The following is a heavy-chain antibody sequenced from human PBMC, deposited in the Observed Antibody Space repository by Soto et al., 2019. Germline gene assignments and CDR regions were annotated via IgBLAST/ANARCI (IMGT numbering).Heavy chain of an antibody. CDR2: IYYSGST. CDR3: ARHFARSIAARYDWFDP. CDR1: GGSISSYY. J-gene: IGHJ5*02. Sequence: PSETLSLTCTVSGGSISSYYWSWIRQPPGKGLEWIGYIYYSGSTNYNPSLKSRVTISVDTSKNQFSLKLSSVTAADTAVYYCARHFARSIAARYDWFDPWGQGTLVTVSS. V-gene: IGHV4-59*08. D-gene: IGHD6-6*01.